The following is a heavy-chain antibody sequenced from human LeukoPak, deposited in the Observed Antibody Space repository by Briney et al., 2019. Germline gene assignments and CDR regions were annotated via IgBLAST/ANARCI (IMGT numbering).Heavy chain of an antibody. D-gene: IGHD3-22*01. CDR2: IWFDGSDK. V-gene: IGHV3-33*01. CDR1: GFTFSSFA. J-gene: IGHJ4*02. CDR3: VRTFDSSGYDYGHYFDY. Sequence: PGGSLRLSCAASGFTFSSFAMHWVRQAPGKGLEWVAVIWFDGSDKHYADSVKGRFTISRDNSKSTLYLQMNSLRAEDTAVYYCVRTFDSSGYDYGHYFDYWGQGTLVTVSS.